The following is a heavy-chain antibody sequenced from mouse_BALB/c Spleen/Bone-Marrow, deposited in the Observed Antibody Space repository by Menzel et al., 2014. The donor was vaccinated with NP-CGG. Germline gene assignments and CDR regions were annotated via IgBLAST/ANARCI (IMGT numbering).Heavy chain of an antibody. CDR1: GFTFSNYG. CDR2: INSNGDTT. J-gene: IGHJ3*01. CDR3: ARDGYYVGFAY. D-gene: IGHD2-3*01. Sequence: EVKLVESGGGLVQPGGSLKLSCAASGFTFSNYGMSWVRQTPDKRLELVATINSNGDTTYYSDSVKGRFTISRDNAKNTLYLQMNSLKSEDTAMYYCARDGYYVGFAYWGQGTLVTVSA. V-gene: IGHV5-6-3*01.